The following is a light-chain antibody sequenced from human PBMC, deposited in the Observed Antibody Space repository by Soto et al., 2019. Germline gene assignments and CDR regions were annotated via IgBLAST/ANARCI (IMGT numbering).Light chain of an antibody. V-gene: IGLV3-21*02. CDR1: DIGSKS. CDR2: DDS. CDR3: QVWDISSDHVV. J-gene: IGLJ2*01. Sequence: SYELTQPPSVSVAPGQTARMTCAGNDIGSKSVHWYQKRPGQAPVLVVYDDSDRPSGIPARFSGSNSGTTATLIISRVEAGDEADYFCQVWDISSDHVVFGGGTELTVL.